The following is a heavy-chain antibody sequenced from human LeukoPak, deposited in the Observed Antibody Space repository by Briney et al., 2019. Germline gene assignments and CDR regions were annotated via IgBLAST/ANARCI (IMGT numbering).Heavy chain of an antibody. CDR1: GFTFSSYS. CDR2: ISSSSSYI. Sequence: GGSLRLSCAASGFTFSSYSMNWVRQAPGKGLEWVSSISSSSSYIYYADSVKGRFTISRDNAKNSLYLQMNSLRAEDTAVYYCARDFRESDYYDSSGSNAFDIWGQGQWSPSLQ. J-gene: IGHJ3*02. D-gene: IGHD3-22*01. V-gene: IGHV3-21*01. CDR3: ARDFRESDYYDSSGSNAFDI.